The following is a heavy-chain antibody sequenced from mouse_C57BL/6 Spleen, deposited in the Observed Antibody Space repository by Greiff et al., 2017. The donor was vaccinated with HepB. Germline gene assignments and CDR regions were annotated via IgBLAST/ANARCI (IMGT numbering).Heavy chain of an antibody. CDR2: INPSNGGT. CDR3: ARESGSSYAWFAY. V-gene: IGHV1-53*01. Sequence: VQLQQPGTELVKPGASVKLSCKASGYTFTSYWMHWVKQRPGQGLEWIGNINPSNGGTNYNEKFESKATLTVDKSSSTAYMQLSSLTSEDSAVYYCARESGSSYAWFAYWGQGTLVTVSA. J-gene: IGHJ3*01. CDR1: GYTFTSYW. D-gene: IGHD1-1*01.